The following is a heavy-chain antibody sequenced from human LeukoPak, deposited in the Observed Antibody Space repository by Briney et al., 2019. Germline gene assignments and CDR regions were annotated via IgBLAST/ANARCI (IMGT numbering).Heavy chain of an antibody. CDR1: GFTFSTYW. CDR3: AREFDY. J-gene: IGHJ4*02. Sequence: GGSLRLSCAASGFTFSTYWMHWVRQAPGKGLEWVANIRQDGGEKYHVDSVKGRFTISRDNAKNSLYLQMDSLRAEDTAAYYCAREFDYWGQGTLVTVSS. CDR2: IRQDGGEK. V-gene: IGHV3-7*01.